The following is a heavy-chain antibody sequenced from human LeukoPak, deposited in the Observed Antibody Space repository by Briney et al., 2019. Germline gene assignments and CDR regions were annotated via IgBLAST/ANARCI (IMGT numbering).Heavy chain of an antibody. CDR3: ARVFNWNLDWFDP. CDR1: GYTFTGYY. D-gene: IGHD1-20*01. Sequence: ASVKVSCKASGYTFTGYYMHWVRQAPGRGLEWMGWINPNSGGTNYAQKFQGRVTMTRDTSISTAYMELSRLRSDDTAVYYCARVFNWNLDWFDPWGQGTLVTVSS. V-gene: IGHV1-2*02. CDR2: INPNSGGT. J-gene: IGHJ5*02.